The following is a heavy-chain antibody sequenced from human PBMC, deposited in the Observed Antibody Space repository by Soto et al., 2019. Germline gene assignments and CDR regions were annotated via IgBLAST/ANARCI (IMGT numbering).Heavy chain of an antibody. CDR1: GFTFDSYA. D-gene: IGHD2-2*01. J-gene: IGHJ6*02. V-gene: IGHV3-9*01. Sequence: EVQLVDSGGGWVQPGWSLRLSCAASGFTFDSYAMHWVRQAPGKGLEWVSSISWNSGTTGYADSVKGRFTISRDNSKNTLYLQVSSLRAEDTAVYYCAKSRDAYNFYFYYGMDVWGQGTTVTVSS. CDR3: AKSRDAYNFYFYYGMDV. CDR2: ISWNSGTT.